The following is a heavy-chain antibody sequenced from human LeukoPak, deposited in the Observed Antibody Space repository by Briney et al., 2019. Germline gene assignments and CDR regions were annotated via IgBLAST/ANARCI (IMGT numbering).Heavy chain of an antibody. V-gene: IGHV3-30-3*01. CDR1: GFTFSSYA. Sequence: GGSLRLSCAASGFTFSSYAMHWVRQAPGKGLEWVAVISYDGSNKYYADSVKGRFTISRDNSKNTLYLQMNSLRAEDTAVYYCARDELAVAWYYDYVWGSYRPDYWGQGTLVTVSS. CDR2: ISYDGSNK. J-gene: IGHJ4*02. D-gene: IGHD3-16*02. CDR3: ARDELAVAWYYDYVWGSYRPDY.